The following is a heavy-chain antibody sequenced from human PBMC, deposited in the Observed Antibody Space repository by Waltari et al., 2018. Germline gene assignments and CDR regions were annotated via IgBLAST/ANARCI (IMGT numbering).Heavy chain of an antibody. V-gene: IGHV4-39*01. CDR3: ATYIGASLGTAAFDV. D-gene: IGHD3-16*01. CDR1: GGSITTNRHY. CDR2: ISYSGAT. Sequence: QLHLQESGPGLVQPSETLSLTCSVSGGSITTNRHYWGWIRQPPGKSLEWTATISYSGATYRNPSLRSRVTILVDTFKNQFSLKLSSVTAADTAVYYCATYIGASLGTAAFDVWGRGTMVTVSS. J-gene: IGHJ3*01.